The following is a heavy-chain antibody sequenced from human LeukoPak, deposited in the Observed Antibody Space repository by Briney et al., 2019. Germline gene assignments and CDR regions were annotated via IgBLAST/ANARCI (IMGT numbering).Heavy chain of an antibody. D-gene: IGHD6-19*01. CDR3: ARGPAGNAWYSFDM. CDR1: GYTFTSYY. J-gene: IGHJ3*02. V-gene: IGHV1-46*01. CDR2: INPSGGST. Sequence: GASVKVSCKASGYTFTSYYMHWVRQAPGQGLEWMGIINPSGGSTSYAQKFQGRVTMTRDNSITTAYMDLSGLTSEDTAVYYCARGPAGNAWYSFDMWGQGTMVTVSS.